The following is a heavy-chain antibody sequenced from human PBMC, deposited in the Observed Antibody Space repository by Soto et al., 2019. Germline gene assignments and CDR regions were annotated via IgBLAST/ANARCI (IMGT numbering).Heavy chain of an antibody. CDR2: IYWDDDK. Sequence: VGWIRQPPGKGLEWLALIYWDDDKRYSPSLKTRLAISKDASRNQVVLTMTDLDPVDTATYYCAHSKADRRPYYRLFAFWGQGTRVTV. D-gene: IGHD2-21*01. CDR3: AHSKADRRPYYRLFAF. J-gene: IGHJ4*02. V-gene: IGHV2-5*02.